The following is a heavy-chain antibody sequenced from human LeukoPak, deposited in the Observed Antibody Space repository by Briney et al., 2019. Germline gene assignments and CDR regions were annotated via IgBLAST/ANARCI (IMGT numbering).Heavy chain of an antibody. D-gene: IGHD3-10*01. Sequence: GASVKVSCKASGYTFTSYGISWVRQAPGQGLEWMGWISAYNGNTNYAQKLQGRVTMTTDTSTSTAYMELRSLRSDDTAVYYCARSGLWFGELLPYKYYYYYMDVWGKGTTVTVSS. CDR2: ISAYNGNT. CDR1: GYTFTSYG. CDR3: ARSGLWFGELLPYKYYYYYMDV. J-gene: IGHJ6*03. V-gene: IGHV1-18*01.